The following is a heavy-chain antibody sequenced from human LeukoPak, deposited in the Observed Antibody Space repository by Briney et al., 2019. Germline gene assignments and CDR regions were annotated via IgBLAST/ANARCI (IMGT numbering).Heavy chain of an antibody. V-gene: IGHV1-69*06. CDR3: ARERPHTYSSSWYKDAFDI. CDR2: IIPIFGTA. CDR1: GGTFSSYA. J-gene: IGHJ3*02. Sequence: GASVKLSCKASGGTFSSYAISWVRQAPGQGLEWMGGIIPIFGTANYAQKFQGRVTITADKSTSTAYMELSSLRSEDTAVYYCARERPHTYSSSWYKDAFDIWGQGTMVTVSS. D-gene: IGHD6-13*01.